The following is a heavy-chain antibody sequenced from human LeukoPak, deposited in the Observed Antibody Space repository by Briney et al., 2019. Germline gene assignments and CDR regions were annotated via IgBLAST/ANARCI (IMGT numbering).Heavy chain of an antibody. D-gene: IGHD2-21*02. V-gene: IGHV5-51*01. CDR1: GYSFTSYW. J-gene: IGHJ6*02. Sequence: SGESLKISCKGSGYSFTSYWIAWVRQMPGKGLEWMGIIYPGDSDTRHSPSFQGQVTISADKSISTAYLQWSSLKASDTAMYYCARQFGVYCVGDCYPPPTGKYGLDVWGQGTTVTVSS. CDR3: ARQFGVYCVGDCYPPPTGKYGLDV. CDR2: IYPGDSDT.